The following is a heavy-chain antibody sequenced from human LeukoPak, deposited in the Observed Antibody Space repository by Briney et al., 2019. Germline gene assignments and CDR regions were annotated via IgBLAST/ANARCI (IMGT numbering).Heavy chain of an antibody. CDR3: AREAGSDFDY. J-gene: IGHJ4*02. CDR2: ISSSSSYI. D-gene: IGHD6-25*01. Sequence: GGSLRLSFAASGFTFSSNSMNWVRQAPGKGLGWVSSISSSSSYIYYADSVKGRFTISRDNAKNSLYLQMNSLRAEDTAVYYCAREAGSDFDYWGQGTLVTVSS. V-gene: IGHV3-21*01. CDR1: GFTFSSNS.